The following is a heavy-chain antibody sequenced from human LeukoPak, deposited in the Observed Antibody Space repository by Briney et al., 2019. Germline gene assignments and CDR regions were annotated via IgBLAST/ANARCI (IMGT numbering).Heavy chain of an antibody. CDR1: GGSISSGSYY. J-gene: IGHJ6*03. CDR3: ARVPRPTTRSLELDYMDV. Sequence: PSETLSLTCTVSGGSISSGSYYWSWIRQPAGKGLEWIGRIYTSGSTNYNPSLESRVTISVDTSKNQFSLKLSSVTAADTAVYYCARVPRPTTRSLELDYMDVWGKGATVIVSS. CDR2: IYTSGST. V-gene: IGHV4-61*02. D-gene: IGHD1-7*01.